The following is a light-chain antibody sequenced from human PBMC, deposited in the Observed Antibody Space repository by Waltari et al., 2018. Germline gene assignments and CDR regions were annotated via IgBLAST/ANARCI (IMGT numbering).Light chain of an antibody. Sequence: SCRASQGVGRSLAWYQQKPGQAPRRLMDDASSRATGIPDRFSGSGSGTDFSLTISRLEPEDVAVYYCQKYERLPATFGQGTKVEIK. J-gene: IGKJ1*01. CDR3: QKYERLPAT. V-gene: IGKV3-20*01. CDR1: QGVGRS. CDR2: DAS.